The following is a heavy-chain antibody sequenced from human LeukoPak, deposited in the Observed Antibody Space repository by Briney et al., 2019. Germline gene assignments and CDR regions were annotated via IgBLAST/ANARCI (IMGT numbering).Heavy chain of an antibody. CDR1: GFTFSSYW. CDR3: VWFGEFFDY. V-gene: IGHV3-30*03. CDR2: ISYDGSNK. D-gene: IGHD3-10*01. J-gene: IGHJ4*02. Sequence: GGSLRLSCAASGFTFSSYWMSWVRQAPGKGLEWVAVISYDGSNKYYADSVKGRFTISRDNSKNTLYLQMNSLRAEDTAVYYCVWFGEFFDYWGQGTLVTVSS.